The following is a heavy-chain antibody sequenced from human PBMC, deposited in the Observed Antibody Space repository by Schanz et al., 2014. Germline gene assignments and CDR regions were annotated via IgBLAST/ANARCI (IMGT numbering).Heavy chain of an antibody. CDR1: GGSINSYY. J-gene: IGHJ4*02. CDR2: IYYSGST. Sequence: QVQLQESGPGLVKPSETLSLTCTVSGGSINSYYWTWIRQPPGKGLEWIGYIYYSGSTNHNPSLRSRVTILVDTSKNQFSLKLSSVTAADTAIYYCARVTTGYDSWGQGTLVTVSS. D-gene: IGHD5-12*01. CDR3: ARVTTGYDS. V-gene: IGHV4-59*12.